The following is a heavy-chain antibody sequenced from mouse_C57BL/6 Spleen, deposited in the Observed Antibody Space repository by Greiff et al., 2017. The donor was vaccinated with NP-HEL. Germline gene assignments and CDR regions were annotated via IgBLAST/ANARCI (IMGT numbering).Heavy chain of an antibody. V-gene: IGHV1-50*01. CDR3: ARGVEDYLDY. CDR2: IDPSDSYT. J-gene: IGHJ2*01. Sequence: QVQLQQPGAELVKPGASVKLSCKASGYTFTSYWMQWVKQRPGQGLEWIGEIDPSDSYTNYNQKFKGKATLTVDTSSSTAYMQLSSLTSEDSAVYYCARGVEDYLDYWGQGTTLTVSS. D-gene: IGHD1-1*01. CDR1: GYTFTSYW.